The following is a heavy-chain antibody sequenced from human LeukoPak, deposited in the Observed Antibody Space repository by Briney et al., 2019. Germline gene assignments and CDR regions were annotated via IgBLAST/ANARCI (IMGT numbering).Heavy chain of an antibody. CDR3: ARDGPGLLWFGEYAFDI. Sequence: SETLSLTCAVSGVSLNGYYWGWIRQTPGKGLEWIGEINHSGRTNYNPSLKSRVTISADTSKNQFSLELRSVTAADTAVYYCARDGPGLLWFGEYAFDIWGQGTMVTVSS. D-gene: IGHD3-10*01. J-gene: IGHJ3*02. V-gene: IGHV4-34*01. CDR1: GVSLNGYY. CDR2: INHSGRT.